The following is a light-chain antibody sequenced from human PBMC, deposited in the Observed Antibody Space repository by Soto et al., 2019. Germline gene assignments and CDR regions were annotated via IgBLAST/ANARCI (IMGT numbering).Light chain of an antibody. CDR1: SSDVGGYNY. V-gene: IGLV2-14*03. Sequence: QSALTQPASVSGSPGQSITISCTGTSSDVGGYNYVSWYQQHPGKAPKLMIYDVSNRPSGVSNRFSGSKSGNTASLTISVLRAEDEADYYCSSYTSSSTVVFGGGTKLTVL. CDR3: SSYTSSSTVV. CDR2: DVS. J-gene: IGLJ2*01.